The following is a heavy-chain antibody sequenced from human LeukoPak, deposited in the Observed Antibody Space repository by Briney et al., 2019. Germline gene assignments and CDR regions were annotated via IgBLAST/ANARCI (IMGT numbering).Heavy chain of an antibody. V-gene: IGHV3-23*01. CDR1: GFTFSHYA. D-gene: IGHD1-1*01. CDR2: IDASGGAT. J-gene: IGHJ6*03. CDR3: ARGPPRGKYYYMDV. Sequence: GESLRLSCAASGFTFSHYAMYWVRQAPGKGLEWVSSIDASGGATYYADSVKGRFTISRDNAKNSLYLQMNSLTAGDTAVYYCARGPPRGKYYYMDVWGKGTTVTVSS.